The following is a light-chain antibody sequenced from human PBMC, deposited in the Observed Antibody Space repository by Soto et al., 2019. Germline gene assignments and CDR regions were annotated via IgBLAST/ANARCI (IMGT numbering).Light chain of an antibody. CDR2: EVS. CDR3: SLYASENAYV. J-gene: IGLJ1*01. Sequence: QSALAQPPSVSGSPGQSATISCSRTSTDFVSYNRVSWYQPPPGTAPKLMIYEVSKRPSGVPDRFSGSKSGNTASLTISGLQVADEADYFCSLYASENAYVFGTGTKVTVL. V-gene: IGLV2-18*01. CDR1: STDFVSYNR.